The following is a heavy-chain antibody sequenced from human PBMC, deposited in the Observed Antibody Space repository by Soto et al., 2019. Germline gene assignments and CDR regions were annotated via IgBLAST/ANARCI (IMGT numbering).Heavy chain of an antibody. J-gene: IGHJ5*02. Sequence: ASVKVSCKASGYTFTNYGISWVRQAPGQGLEWMGWISAYNGNTNYAQTLQGRVTMTTDTSTRTAYMELSSLRSEDTAVYYYATVRYDYDSQNWFDPWGQGTLVTVSS. CDR1: GYTFTNYG. D-gene: IGHD3-22*01. CDR3: ATVRYDYDSQNWFDP. CDR2: ISAYNGNT. V-gene: IGHV1-18*01.